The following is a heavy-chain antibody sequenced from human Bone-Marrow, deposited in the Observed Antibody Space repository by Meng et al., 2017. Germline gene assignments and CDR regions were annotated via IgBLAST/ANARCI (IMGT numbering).Heavy chain of an antibody. J-gene: IGHJ4*02. V-gene: IGHV1-8*01. CDR1: GYTFFTND. CDR2: MTPNNGNT. D-gene: IGHD3-22*01. Sequence: HAQLVETGGEWKKTGASVKVSCKVAGYTFFTNDVNWVRQATGEGLEWMGWMTPNNGNTGYAQKFQGRRTMTRNTSISTAYMELSSMRSEDTAVYYCARGYDSSGYYYKYWGQGTLVTVSS. CDR3: ARGYDSSGYYYKY.